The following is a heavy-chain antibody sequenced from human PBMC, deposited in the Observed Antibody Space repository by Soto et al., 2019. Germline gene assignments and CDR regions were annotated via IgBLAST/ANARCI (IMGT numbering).Heavy chain of an antibody. CDR2: IYYSGGT. V-gene: IGHV4-59*01. J-gene: IGHJ5*02. CDR1: GGSISTYY. CDR3: ARDRLANWFDP. D-gene: IGHD3-9*01. Sequence: SETLSLTCTVSGGSISTYYWSWIRQPPGKGLEWIGYIYYSGGTNYNPSLKSRVTISLDTSKNQFSLKLSSVTAADTAVYYCARDRLANWFDPWGQGTLVTVSS.